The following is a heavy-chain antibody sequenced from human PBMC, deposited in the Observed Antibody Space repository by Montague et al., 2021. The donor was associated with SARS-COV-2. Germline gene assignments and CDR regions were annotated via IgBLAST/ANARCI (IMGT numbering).Heavy chain of an antibody. Sequence: PALVKPTQTLTLTCTFSGFSLSTSGEAVGWIRQPPGKALEWLALTYWDDDKRYSPSLESRLTITKDASKNQVVLTKTNTDPVDTATYYCGHRGGSIWTKPYFDCWGQGTLVTVSS. J-gene: IGHJ4*02. V-gene: IGHV2-5*02. CDR3: GHRGGSIWTKPYFDC. CDR1: GFSLSTSGEA. CDR2: TYWDDDK. D-gene: IGHD6-13*01.